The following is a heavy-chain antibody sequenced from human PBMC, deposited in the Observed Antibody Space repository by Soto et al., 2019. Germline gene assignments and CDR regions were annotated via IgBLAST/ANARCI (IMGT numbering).Heavy chain of an antibody. CDR2: IDHRGST. J-gene: IGHJ6*02. D-gene: IGHD2-2*01. Sequence: SETLSLTCAAYGGSFTGYYWSWIRQPPGKGLEWIGEIDHRGSTNYNPSLGSRVTTSVDTSTNQFFLKLKSVTAADTAMYYCARGRQVTPAALFRRAGDYSLDVWGQGSTVTVSS. CDR1: GGSFTGYY. V-gene: IGHV4-34*01. CDR3: ARGRQVTPAALFRRAGDYSLDV.